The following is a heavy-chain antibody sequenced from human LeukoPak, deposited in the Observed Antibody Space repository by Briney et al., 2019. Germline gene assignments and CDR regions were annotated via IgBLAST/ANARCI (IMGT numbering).Heavy chain of an antibody. V-gene: IGHV4-34*01. Sequence: SETLSLTCAVYGGSFSGYYWSWIRQPPGKGLEWIGEINHSGSTNYNPSLKSRVTISVDTSKNQFSLRLSSVTAADTAVYYCARGGGSFPFDYWGQGTLVTVSS. CDR1: GGSFSGYY. J-gene: IGHJ4*02. CDR2: INHSGST. CDR3: ARGGGSFPFDY. D-gene: IGHD1-26*01.